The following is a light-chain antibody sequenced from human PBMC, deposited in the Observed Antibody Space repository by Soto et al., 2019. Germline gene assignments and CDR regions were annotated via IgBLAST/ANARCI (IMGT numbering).Light chain of an antibody. CDR3: QQYSSTFWT. J-gene: IGKJ1*01. Sequence: EIVLTQSPGTLSLSPGERATLSCRASQSISSSYLAWYQQKPGQAPRLLVYGASSRATGIPDRFSGSGSGTDFTLTISRLEPEDSALYYCQQYSSTFWTFGQGTKV. V-gene: IGKV3-20*01. CDR2: GAS. CDR1: QSISSSY.